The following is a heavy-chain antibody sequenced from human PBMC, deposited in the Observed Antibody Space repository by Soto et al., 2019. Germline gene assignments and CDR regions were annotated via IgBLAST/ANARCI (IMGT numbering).Heavy chain of an antibody. Sequence: GGSLRLSCVAFGFTFSDSAMTWVRQTPGKGLEYVSSITFNGGSTYYADSVKGRFTISRDNSKNTLYLQMNSLRAEDTALYYCAKDVVDRGISHWGQGTLVTVSS. CDR2: ITFNGGST. CDR3: AKDVVDRGISH. J-gene: IGHJ4*02. D-gene: IGHD1-20*01. V-gene: IGHV3-23*01. CDR1: GFTFSDSA.